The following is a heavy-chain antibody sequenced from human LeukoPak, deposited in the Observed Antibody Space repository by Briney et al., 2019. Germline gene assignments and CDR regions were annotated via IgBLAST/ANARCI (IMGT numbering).Heavy chain of an antibody. Sequence: GASVKVSCKAAGYTFTSYGISGVRQAPGQGLEWMGIINPSGGSTSYAQKFQGRVTMTRDMSTSTVYMELSSLRSEDTAVYYCARDSKPYYYDKSFDIWGQGTMVTVSS. J-gene: IGHJ3*02. D-gene: IGHD3-22*01. CDR3: ARDSKPYYYDKSFDI. CDR1: GYTFTSYG. CDR2: INPSGGST. V-gene: IGHV1-46*01.